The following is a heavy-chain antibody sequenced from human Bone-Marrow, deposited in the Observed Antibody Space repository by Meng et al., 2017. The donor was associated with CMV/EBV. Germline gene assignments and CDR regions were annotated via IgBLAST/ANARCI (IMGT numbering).Heavy chain of an antibody. CDR3: ARADSYYSYGLDI. Sequence: GSLRLSCTVSGGSISSYYFNWIRQPPGKGLEWIGYIYYSGSTSYNPSLQSRVTISVDTSKNQFSLKLSSVTAADTAVYYCARADSYYSYGLDIWGQGTLVTVSS. J-gene: IGHJ4*02. D-gene: IGHD5-18*01. CDR2: IYYSGST. V-gene: IGHV4-59*01. CDR1: GGSISSYY.